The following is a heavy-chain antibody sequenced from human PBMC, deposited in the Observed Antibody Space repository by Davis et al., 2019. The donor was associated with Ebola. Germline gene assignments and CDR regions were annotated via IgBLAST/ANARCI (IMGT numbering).Heavy chain of an antibody. V-gene: IGHV4-61*01. CDR3: ARIQGGDDAFDI. D-gene: IGHD3-16*01. Sequence: MPSETLSLTCALSGGSVSSASHYWSWIRQPPGKGLEWIGYMYYSGSPNYNPSLNSRVTIPVDTSKNQFSLKLTSVTAADTAVYYCARIQGGDDAFDIWGQGTMVSVSS. J-gene: IGHJ3*02. CDR1: GGSVSSASHY. CDR2: MYYSGSP.